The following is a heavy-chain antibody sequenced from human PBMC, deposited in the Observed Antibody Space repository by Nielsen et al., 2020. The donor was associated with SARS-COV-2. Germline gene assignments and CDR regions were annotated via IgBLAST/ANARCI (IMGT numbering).Heavy chain of an antibody. V-gene: IGHV1-24*01. J-gene: IGHJ4*02. CDR1: GYTLTELS. Sequence: ASVKVSCKVSGYTLTELSMHWVRQAPGKGLEWMGGFDPEDGETIYAQKFQGRVTMTEDTSTDTAYMELSSLRSEDTAVYYCARDFDYGDYNGLWGYFDYWGQGTLVTVSS. D-gene: IGHD4-17*01. CDR3: ARDFDYGDYNGLWGYFDY. CDR2: FDPEDGET.